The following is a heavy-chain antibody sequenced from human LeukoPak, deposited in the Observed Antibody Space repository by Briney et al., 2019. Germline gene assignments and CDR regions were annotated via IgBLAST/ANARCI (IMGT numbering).Heavy chain of an antibody. CDR3: ARDQEGFDY. Sequence: ASVKVSCKASGYTSTSNYVHWVRQAPGQGLEWMGMIYPRDGSTSYAQKFQGRDTVTRDTSTSTVHMELSGLRSEDTAVYYCARDQEGFDYWGQGTLVTVSS. CDR1: GYTSTSNY. CDR2: IYPRDGST. J-gene: IGHJ4*02. V-gene: IGHV1-46*01.